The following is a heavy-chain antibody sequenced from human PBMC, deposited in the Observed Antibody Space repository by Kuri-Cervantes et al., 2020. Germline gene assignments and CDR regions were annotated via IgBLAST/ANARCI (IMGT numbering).Heavy chain of an antibody. Sequence: GGSLRLSCEGSGFTFNKFALHWVRQPPGGGLEWVALIAFDGSNKFFAESVRGRFTISRDNAKSTIYLHMNSLRPGDSAVYFCARDPTLFGVAHFDSWGQGTLVTVSS. CDR3: ARDPTLFGVAHFDS. D-gene: IGHD3-3*01. J-gene: IGHJ4*02. CDR2: IAFDGSNK. CDR1: GFTFNKFA. V-gene: IGHV3-30*01.